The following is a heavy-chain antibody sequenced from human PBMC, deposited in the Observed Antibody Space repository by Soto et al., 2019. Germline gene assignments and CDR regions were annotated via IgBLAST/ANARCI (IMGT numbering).Heavy chain of an antibody. CDR2: IYPGDSDT. V-gene: IGHV5-51*01. Sequence: GESLKISCKGSGYSFTSYWIGWVRQMPGKGLEWMGIIYPGDSDTRYSPSFQGQVTISADKSISTAYLQWSSLKASDTAMYYCARRNYDILTGYPNAFDIWGQGTMVTVPS. J-gene: IGHJ3*02. CDR3: ARRNYDILTGYPNAFDI. CDR1: GYSFTSYW. D-gene: IGHD3-9*01.